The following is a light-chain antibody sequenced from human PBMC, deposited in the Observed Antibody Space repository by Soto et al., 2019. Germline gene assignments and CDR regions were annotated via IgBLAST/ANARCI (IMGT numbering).Light chain of an antibody. Sequence: EIVMTQSPATLSVSPGDRATLSCRASESVTSSLAWYQQKPGQPPRLLIYAASTRATDVPARFSGGGSETEFTLTISSLQSDDFATYYCQQYNSYSPLTFGGGTKVDI. CDR3: QQYNSYSPLT. J-gene: IGKJ4*01. CDR1: ESVTSS. V-gene: IGKV3-15*01. CDR2: AAS.